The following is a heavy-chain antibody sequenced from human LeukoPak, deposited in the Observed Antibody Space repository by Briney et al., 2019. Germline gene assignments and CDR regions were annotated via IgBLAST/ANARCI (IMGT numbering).Heavy chain of an antibody. Sequence: GASVTVSCKASGYTFTSYGISWVRQAPGQGLEWMGWISAYNGNTNYAQKLQGRVTMTTDTSTSTAYMELRSLRFDDTAVYYCARDVVVDYYGWEGYYYYYGMDVWGQGTTVTVSS. V-gene: IGHV1-18*01. CDR2: ISAYNGNT. J-gene: IGHJ6*02. D-gene: IGHD3-10*01. CDR1: GYTFTSYG. CDR3: ARDVVVDYYGWEGYYYYYGMDV.